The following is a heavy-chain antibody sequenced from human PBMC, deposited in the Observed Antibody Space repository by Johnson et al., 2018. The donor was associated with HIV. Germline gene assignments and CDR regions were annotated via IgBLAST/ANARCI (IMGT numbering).Heavy chain of an antibody. CDR3: AKSAPGYDSSGYRNAFDI. V-gene: IGHV3-30-3*02. CDR1: GFTFSSYA. Sequence: QMQLVESGGGLVKPGGSLRLSCAASGFTFSSYAMHWVRQAPGKGLEWVALISYDGSNKYYAGSVKGRFTISRDNSKNTLYLQMNSLRAEDTAVYYCAKSAPGYDSSGYRNAFDIWGQGTMVTVSS. J-gene: IGHJ3*02. CDR2: ISYDGSNK. D-gene: IGHD3-22*01.